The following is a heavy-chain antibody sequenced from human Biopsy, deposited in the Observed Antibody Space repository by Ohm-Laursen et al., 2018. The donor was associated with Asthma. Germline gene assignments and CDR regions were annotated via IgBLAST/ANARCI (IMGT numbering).Heavy chain of an antibody. V-gene: IGHV3-53*01. CDR3: AKAREDIVVVVAVSDS. Sequence: GSLRLSCSASGFSVSSNYMSWVRQAPGKGLEWVSVIYSGGSTYYADSVKGRFTISRDNSKNTLHLQMNSLRAEDTAVYYCAKAREDIVVVVAVSDSWGQGTLVTVSS. J-gene: IGHJ4*02. CDR2: IYSGGST. D-gene: IGHD2-15*01. CDR1: GFSVSSNY.